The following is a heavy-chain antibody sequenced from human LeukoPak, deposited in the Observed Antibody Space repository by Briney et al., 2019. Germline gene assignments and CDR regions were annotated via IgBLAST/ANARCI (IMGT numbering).Heavy chain of an antibody. Sequence: GASPKVFSKASGYTFTDSFILWVRQAIGGRLQGMVWINPNIDDASCAQKFQHRVTITPARSINTAYMELSRLTSEDTAVYYCSRMARDCGGSIGFDSWGRGTLVTVSS. CDR1: GYTFTDSF. CDR3: SRMARDCGGSIGFDS. CDR2: INPNIDDA. V-gene: IGHV1-2*02. J-gene: IGHJ5*01. D-gene: IGHD2-21*01.